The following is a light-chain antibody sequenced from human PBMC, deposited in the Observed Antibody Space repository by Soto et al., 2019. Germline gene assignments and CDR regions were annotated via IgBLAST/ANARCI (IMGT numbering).Light chain of an antibody. CDR2: ANS. CDR3: GTWDSSLSAVV. V-gene: IGLV1-40*01. CDR1: SSNIGAGYD. J-gene: IGLJ2*01. Sequence: QSVLTQPPSVSGAPGQRVTISCTGSSSNIGAGYDVHWYQQLPGRAPKLLIYANSNRPSGVPDRFSGSKSGTSATLGITGLQTGDEADYYCGTWDSSLSAVVFGGGTKVTVL.